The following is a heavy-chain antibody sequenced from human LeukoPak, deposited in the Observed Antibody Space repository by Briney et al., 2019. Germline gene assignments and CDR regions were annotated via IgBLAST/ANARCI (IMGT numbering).Heavy chain of an antibody. J-gene: IGHJ4*02. CDR2: ISYDGSNK. D-gene: IGHD3-22*01. CDR3: AKDGGLYYYDSSGRLDY. CDR1: GFTFSSYG. Sequence: GRSLRLSCAASGFTFSSYGMHWVRQAPGKGQEWEAVISYDGSNKYYADSVKGRFTISRDNSKNTLYLQMNSLRAEDTAVYYCAKDGGLYYYDSSGRLDYWGQGTLVTVSS. V-gene: IGHV3-30*18.